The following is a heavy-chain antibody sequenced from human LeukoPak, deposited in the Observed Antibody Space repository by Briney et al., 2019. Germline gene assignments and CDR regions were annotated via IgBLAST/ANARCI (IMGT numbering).Heavy chain of an antibody. CDR3: ARAAAGTWDYYYGMDV. V-gene: IGHV1-2*02. CDR1: GYTFTGYY. D-gene: IGHD6-13*01. CDR2: INPNSGGT. Sequence: ASVKVSCKASGYTFTGYYMHWVRQAPGQGLEWMGWINPNSGGTNYAQKFQGRVTMTRDTSISTAYMELSRLRSDDTAVYYCARAAAGTWDYYYGMDVWGQGTTVTVSS. J-gene: IGHJ6*02.